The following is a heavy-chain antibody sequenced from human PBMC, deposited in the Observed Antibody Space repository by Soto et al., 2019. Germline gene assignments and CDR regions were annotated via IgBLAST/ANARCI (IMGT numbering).Heavy chain of an antibody. CDR2: IIPILGIA. D-gene: IGHD3-3*01. J-gene: IGHJ3*02. CDR1: GGTFSSYT. Sequence: SVKVSCKASGGTFSSYTISWVRQAPGQGLEWMGRIIPILGIANYAQKFQGRVTITADKSTSTAYKKLSSLRSEDTAVYYCARDGEGVLRFLEWLPHDAFDIWGQGTMVTVSS. CDR3: ARDGEGVLRFLEWLPHDAFDI. V-gene: IGHV1-69*04.